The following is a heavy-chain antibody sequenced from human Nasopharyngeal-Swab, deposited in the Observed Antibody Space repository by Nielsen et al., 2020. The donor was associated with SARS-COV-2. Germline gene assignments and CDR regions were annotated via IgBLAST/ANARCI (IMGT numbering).Heavy chain of an antibody. CDR1: GFTFSSYS. D-gene: IGHD3-3*01. CDR2: ISSSSSTI. J-gene: IGHJ4*02. CDR3: AKDREYYDFWSGYSPLPIFDY. V-gene: IGHV3-48*01. Sequence: GGSLRLSCAASGFTFSSYSMNWVRQAPGKGLEWVSYISSSSSTIYYADSVKGRFTISRDNSKNTLYLQMNSLRAEDTAVYYCAKDREYYDFWSGYSPLPIFDYWGQGTLVTVSS.